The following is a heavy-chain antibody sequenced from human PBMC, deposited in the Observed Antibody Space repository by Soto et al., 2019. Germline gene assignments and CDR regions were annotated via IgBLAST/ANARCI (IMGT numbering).Heavy chain of an antibody. CDR1: GGTFSGHA. Sequence: PVKVSCKASGGTFSGHAISWLRQAPGQGLEWMGGIIPIFGTANYAQKFQGRVTITADESTSTAYMELSSLRSEDTAVYYCARDRPCRSSWYYGGMDVWGQGTKVTGAS. CDR2: IIPIFGTA. V-gene: IGHV1-69*13. CDR3: ARDRPCRSSWYYGGMDV. D-gene: IGHD6-13*01. J-gene: IGHJ6*02.